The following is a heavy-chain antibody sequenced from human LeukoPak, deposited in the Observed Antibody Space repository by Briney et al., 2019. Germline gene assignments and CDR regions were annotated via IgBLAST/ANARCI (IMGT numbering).Heavy chain of an antibody. V-gene: IGHV3-74*01. J-gene: IGHJ4*02. CDR1: EFTFTSYW. Sequence: GGSLRLSCAASEFTFTSYWMHWVRQPPGKGLVWISLINGGETATSNADSVKGRFTISRDNAKNTLYLQMSSLRAEDTAVYYCAKEGCGGDCFDYWGQGTLVTVSS. CDR2: INGGETAT. D-gene: IGHD2-21*01. CDR3: AKEGCGGDCFDY.